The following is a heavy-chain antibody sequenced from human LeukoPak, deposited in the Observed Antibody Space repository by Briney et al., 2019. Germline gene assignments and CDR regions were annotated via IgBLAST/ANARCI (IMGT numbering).Heavy chain of an antibody. CDR1: GFIFNNYW. J-gene: IGHJ3*01. V-gene: IGHV3-7*03. CDR3: ARNVSNSGWYEGTFDV. D-gene: IGHD6-19*01. CDR2: IKEDGSEQ. Sequence: GGSLRLSCEASGFIFNNYWMSWVRQTPGEGLEWVANIKEDGSEQYYVDSVKGRFTITRDNAKNLLYLQVNSLRAEDTAVYYCARNVSNSGWYEGTFDVWGQGTMDTVSS.